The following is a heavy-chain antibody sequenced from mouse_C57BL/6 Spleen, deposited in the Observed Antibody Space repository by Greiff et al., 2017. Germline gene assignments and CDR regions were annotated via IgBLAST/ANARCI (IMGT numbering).Heavy chain of an antibody. CDR1: GYTFTNYC. J-gene: IGHJ3*01. D-gene: IGHD2-1*01. CDR2: INPNNGGT. CDR3: ARSGGNYVLFAY. Sequence: EVQLQQSGPELVKPGASVKISCKASGYTFTNYCINWVKQSHGKSLEWIGDINPNNGGTSYNQKFKGKATLTVDKSSSTAYMELRSLTSEDSAGYYCARSGGNYVLFAYWGQGTLVTVSA. V-gene: IGHV1-26*01.